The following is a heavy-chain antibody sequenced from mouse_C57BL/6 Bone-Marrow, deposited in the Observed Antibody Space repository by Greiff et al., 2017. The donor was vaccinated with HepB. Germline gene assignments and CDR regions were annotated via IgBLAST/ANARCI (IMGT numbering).Heavy chain of an antibody. CDR1: GYTFTTYP. CDR3: ARSDYEGAFAY. D-gene: IGHD2-4*01. V-gene: IGHV1-47*01. Sequence: QVQLKESGAELVKPGASVKMSCKASGYTFTTYPIEWMKQNHGKSLEWIGNFHPYNDDTKHNEKFKGKATFTVEKSSSTVYLELSRLTSDDSAVYYCARSDYEGAFAYWGQGTLVTVSA. CDR2: FHPYNDDT. J-gene: IGHJ3*01.